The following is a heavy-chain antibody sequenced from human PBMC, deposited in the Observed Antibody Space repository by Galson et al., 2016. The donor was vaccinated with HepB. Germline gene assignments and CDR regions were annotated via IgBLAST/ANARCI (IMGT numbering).Heavy chain of an antibody. CDR1: GYSFSSYW. CDR3: AKIISGYADFYY. D-gene: IGHD5-12*01. Sequence: QSGAEVKKPGESLRISCKGSGYSFSSYWIAWVRQVPGKGLEWMGRIDPSDSYTSYSPSFQGHVTISLDKSINTAYLQWSSLKASDTAIYYCAKIISGYADFYYWGQGSLVTGSS. CDR2: IDPSDSYT. V-gene: IGHV5-10-1*01. J-gene: IGHJ4*02.